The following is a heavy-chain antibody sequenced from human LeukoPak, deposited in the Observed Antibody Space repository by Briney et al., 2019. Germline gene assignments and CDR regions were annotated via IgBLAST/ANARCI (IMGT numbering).Heavy chain of an antibody. Sequence: GRSLRLSCAASGFTFSSHVMHWVRQAPGKGLEWVAAIWHDGSNKYYADSVKGRFTIARDNSRNTLYLQMNSLRAEDTAVYYCARGGTVTTLDYFDYWGQGTLVTVSS. CDR1: GFTFSSHV. CDR2: IWHDGSNK. D-gene: IGHD4-17*01. V-gene: IGHV3-33*01. J-gene: IGHJ4*02. CDR3: ARGGTVTTLDYFDY.